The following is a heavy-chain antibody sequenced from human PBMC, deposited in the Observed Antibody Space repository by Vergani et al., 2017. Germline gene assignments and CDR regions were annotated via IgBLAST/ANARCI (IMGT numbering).Heavy chain of an antibody. CDR2: IYPGDSDT. J-gene: IGHJ6*03. V-gene: IGHV5-51*03. D-gene: IGHD2-2*01. CDR1: GYSFTSYW. Sequence: EVQLVQSGAEVKKPGESLKISCKGSGYSFTSYWIGWVRQMPGKGLEWMGIIYPGDSDTRYSPSFQGQVTISTDKSISTAYLQWSSLKASDTAMYYCARLGGYCSSTSCPPHMDVWGKGTTVTVSS. CDR3: ARLGGYCSSTSCPPHMDV.